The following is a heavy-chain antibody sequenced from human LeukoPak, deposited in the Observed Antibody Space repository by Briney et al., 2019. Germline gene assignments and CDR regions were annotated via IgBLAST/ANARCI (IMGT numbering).Heavy chain of an antibody. Sequence: GGSLRLSCAATGFTFSSHSMNWVRQAPGKGLEWVSSISSTSSYIYHADSVKGRFTISRDNAKNSLYLQMNSLRAEDTAVYYCARVSGYCSSTSCHAHSDNWGQGTLVTVSS. CDR3: ARVSGYCSSTSCHAHSDN. V-gene: IGHV3-21*01. CDR2: ISSTSSYI. J-gene: IGHJ4*02. D-gene: IGHD2-2*01. CDR1: GFTFSSHS.